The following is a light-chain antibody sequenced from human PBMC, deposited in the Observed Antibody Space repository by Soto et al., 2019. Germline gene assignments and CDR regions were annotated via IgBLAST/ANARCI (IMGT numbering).Light chain of an antibody. Sequence: DIQMTQSPSTLSASVGDRVTITCRASQSISSWLAWYQQKPGKAPKVLIYKASSLEGGVPSRFSGSGSGTEFTLTISSLQPDDFATYYCQQYKSYFFTCGGGTKVEIK. CDR2: KAS. J-gene: IGKJ4*01. CDR3: QQYKSYFFT. V-gene: IGKV1-5*03. CDR1: QSISSW.